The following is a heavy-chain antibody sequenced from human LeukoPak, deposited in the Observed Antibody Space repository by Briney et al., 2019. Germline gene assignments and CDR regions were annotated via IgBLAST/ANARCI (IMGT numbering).Heavy chain of an antibody. Sequence: GGSLRLSCAASGFNFRSYWMTWVRQAPGKGLEWVANIKKDGSEKYYVDSVKGRFTVSRDNANNSLYLQMNSLRAEDTAVYSCARVSGLVLPDISYYYFMDVWGKGTTVTVSS. CDR1: GFNFRSYW. CDR3: ARVSGLVLPDISYYYFMDV. D-gene: IGHD6-19*01. J-gene: IGHJ6*03. CDR2: IKKDGSEK. V-gene: IGHV3-7*01.